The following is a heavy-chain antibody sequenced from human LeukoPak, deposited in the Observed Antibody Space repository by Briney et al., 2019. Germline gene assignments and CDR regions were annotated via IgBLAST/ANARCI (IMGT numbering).Heavy chain of an antibody. D-gene: IGHD6-19*01. CDR1: GFTFSSYA. CDR2: TKEDGGEK. CDR3: ARRSVAGSLDY. Sequence: PGGSLRLSCAASGFTFSSYAMSWVRQAPGKGLEWVANTKEDGGEKYYVDSVKGRFTISRDNAENSLYLQMNSLRAEDTAVYYCARRSVAGSLDYWGQGTLVTVSS. V-gene: IGHV3-7*01. J-gene: IGHJ4*02.